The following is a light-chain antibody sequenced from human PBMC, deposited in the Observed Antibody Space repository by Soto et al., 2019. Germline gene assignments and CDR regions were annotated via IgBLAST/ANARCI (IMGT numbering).Light chain of an antibody. CDR2: GAS. V-gene: IGKV1-39*01. Sequence: DIQMTQSPSSLSASVGDRVTITCRASQTISNYLNCYQQKSGKAPKVLIYGASRLQSGVPSRYSGSGVGTDFTLTISGLQPEAFATYYCQQSYSSPYTLGPGTKVDIK. CDR1: QTISNY. J-gene: IGKJ3*01. CDR3: QQSYSSPYT.